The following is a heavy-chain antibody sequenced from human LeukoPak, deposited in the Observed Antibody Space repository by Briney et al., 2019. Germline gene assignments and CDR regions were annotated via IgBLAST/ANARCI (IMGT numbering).Heavy chain of an antibody. CDR3: ARVGYDSSGYYSLGNY. CDR2: IKQDGSEK. CDR1: GFTFSSYW. D-gene: IGHD3-22*01. V-gene: IGHV3-7*01. J-gene: IGHJ4*02. Sequence: GGSLRLSCAASGFTFSSYWMNWVRQAPGKGLEWVANIKQDGSEKCYVDSVKGRFTISRDNAKNSLYLQMNSLRAEDTAVYYCARVGYDSSGYYSLGNYWGQGTLVTVSS.